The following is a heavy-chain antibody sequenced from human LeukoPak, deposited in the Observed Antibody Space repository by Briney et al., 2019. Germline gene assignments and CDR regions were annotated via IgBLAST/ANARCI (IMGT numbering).Heavy chain of an antibody. CDR3: ARRSSGYCSRTSCYYWFDP. CDR2: IYPGDSDT. Sequence: GESLKISYKGSGYSFTSYWIGWVRQMPGKGLEWMGIIYPGDSDTRYSPSFQGQVTISADKSISTAYLQWSSLKASDTAMYYCARRSSGYCSRTSCYYWFDPWGQGTLVTVSS. J-gene: IGHJ5*02. D-gene: IGHD2-2*01. V-gene: IGHV5-51*01. CDR1: GYSFTSYW.